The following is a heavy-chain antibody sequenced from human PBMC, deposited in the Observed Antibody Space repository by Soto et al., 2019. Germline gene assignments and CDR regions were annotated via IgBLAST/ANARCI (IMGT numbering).Heavy chain of an antibody. D-gene: IGHD6-19*01. Sequence: GGSLRLSCAASGFTFSGSAMTWVRQAPGKWLEYVSSITSSGSEVFHAASVKGRFTMSRDNSKNMLYLQMNSLRAEDTAVYYCAKEGYDSGWYYFDYWGQGARVTVSS. CDR2: ITSSGSEV. V-gene: IGHV3-23*01. J-gene: IGHJ4*02. CDR1: GFTFSGSA. CDR3: AKEGYDSGWYYFDY.